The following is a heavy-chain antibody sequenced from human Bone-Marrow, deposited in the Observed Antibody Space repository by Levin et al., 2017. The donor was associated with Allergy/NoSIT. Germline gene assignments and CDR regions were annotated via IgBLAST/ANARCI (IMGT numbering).Heavy chain of an antibody. CDR2: ISSSSSYI. D-gene: IGHD2-2*01. J-gene: IGHJ4*02. CDR1: GFTFSSYS. Sequence: PGGSLRLSCAASGFTFSSYSMNWVRQAPGKGLEWVSSISSSSSYIYYADSVKGRFTISRDNAKNSLYLQMNSLRAEDTAVYYCARDEGRDCSSTSCYPIIDYWGQGTLVTVSS. CDR3: ARDEGRDCSSTSCYPIIDY. V-gene: IGHV3-21*01.